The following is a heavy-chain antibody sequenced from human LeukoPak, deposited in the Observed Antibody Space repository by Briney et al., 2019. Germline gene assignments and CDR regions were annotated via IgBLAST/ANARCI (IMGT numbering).Heavy chain of an antibody. J-gene: IGHJ4*02. V-gene: IGHV3-48*04. Sequence: GRSLRLSCAASGFTFSSYGMNWVRQAPGKGLEWVSFISSSGSTIYYADSVKGRFTISRDNAKNSLYLQMNSLRAEDTAVYYCARGSIPPDYWGQGTLVTVSS. CDR2: ISSSGSTI. CDR1: GFTFSSYG. CDR3: ARGSIPPDY. D-gene: IGHD2-21*01.